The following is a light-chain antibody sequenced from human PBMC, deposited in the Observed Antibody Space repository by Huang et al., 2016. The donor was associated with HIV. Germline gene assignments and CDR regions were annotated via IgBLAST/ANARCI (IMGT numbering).Light chain of an antibody. CDR3: QQYGSSPYT. CDR2: DAS. J-gene: IGKJ2*01. CDR1: QSVSSNY. Sequence: EIVLTQSPGTLALSPGERATLACGASQSVSSNYVAWYQQKPGLAPRLLMYDASNRATGIPDRFSGSGAGTDFTLTISRLEPEDFAVYYCQQYGSSPYTFGQGTLLEIK. V-gene: IGKV3D-20*01.